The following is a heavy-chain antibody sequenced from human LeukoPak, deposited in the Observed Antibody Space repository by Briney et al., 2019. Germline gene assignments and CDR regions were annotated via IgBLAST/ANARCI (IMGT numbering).Heavy chain of an antibody. CDR3: ARLAAAELYYFDY. CDR1: GSSISSSSYY. V-gene: IGHV4-39*01. Sequence: PSEPLSLTCTVSGSSISSSSYYWCSIRQPPAKGLEWIGSIYYSGSTYYNPSLKSPVTISVDTSKNQFSLKLSSVTAADTAVYYCARLAAAELYYFDYWGQGTLVTVSS. CDR2: IYYSGST. J-gene: IGHJ4*02. D-gene: IGHD6-13*01.